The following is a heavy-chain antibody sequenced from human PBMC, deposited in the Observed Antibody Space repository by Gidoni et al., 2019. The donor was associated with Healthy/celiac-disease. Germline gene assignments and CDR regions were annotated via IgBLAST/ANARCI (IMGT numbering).Heavy chain of an antibody. CDR1: AGSISSGGYY. J-gene: IGHJ3*02. CDR2: IYYSGST. Sequence: QVQLQESGPGLVKPSQTLSLTCTVSAGSISSGGYYWSWIRQHPGTGLEWIGYIYYSGSTYYNPSLKSRVTISVDTSKNQFSLKLSSVTAADTAVYYCARAGYYYDSSGYRNDAFDIWGQGTMVTVSS. CDR3: ARAGYYYDSSGYRNDAFDI. D-gene: IGHD3-22*01. V-gene: IGHV4-31*03.